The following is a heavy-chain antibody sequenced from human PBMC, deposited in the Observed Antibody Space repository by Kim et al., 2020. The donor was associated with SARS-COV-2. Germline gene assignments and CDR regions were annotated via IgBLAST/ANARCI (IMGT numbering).Heavy chain of an antibody. CDR3: AKDRDYYDSPRYYYGMDV. V-gene: IGHV3-30*18. CDR2: ISYDGSNK. Sequence: GGSLRLSCAASGFTFSSYGMHWVRQAPGKGLEWVAVISYDGSNKYYADSVKGRFTISRDNSKNTLYLQMNSLRAEDTAVYYCAKDRDYYDSPRYYYGMDVWGQGTTVTVSS. CDR1: GFTFSSYG. D-gene: IGHD3-22*01. J-gene: IGHJ6*02.